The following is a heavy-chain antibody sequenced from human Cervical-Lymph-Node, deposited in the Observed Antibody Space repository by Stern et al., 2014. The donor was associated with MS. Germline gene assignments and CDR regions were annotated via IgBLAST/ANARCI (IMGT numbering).Heavy chain of an antibody. J-gene: IGHJ6*02. D-gene: IGHD5-12*01. V-gene: IGHV3-30*01. Sequence: VQLAESGGGVVQPGRSLRLSCAASGFTFSSYAMHWVRQAPGKGLEWVAVISYDGSHKYYADSVKGRLSISRDNSKNMLYLQMNSLRADDTAVYYCAREKARIYDYYYFGVDVWGQGTTVTVS. CDR1: GFTFSSYA. CDR2: ISYDGSHK. CDR3: AREKARIYDYYYFGVDV.